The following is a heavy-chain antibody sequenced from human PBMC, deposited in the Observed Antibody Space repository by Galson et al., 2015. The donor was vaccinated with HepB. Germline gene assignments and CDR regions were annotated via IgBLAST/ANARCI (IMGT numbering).Heavy chain of an antibody. CDR3: VKDRTGTSYFYGMDV. J-gene: IGHJ6*02. CDR1: GFTFSSYA. Sequence: SLRLSCAASGFTFSSYAMHWVRQAPGKGLEYVSAISSNGGSTYYADSVKGRFTISRDNSKNTLYLQMSSLRAEDTAVYYCVKDRTGTSYFYGMDVWGPGTTVTVSS. V-gene: IGHV3-64D*06. CDR2: ISSNGGST. D-gene: IGHD1-14*01.